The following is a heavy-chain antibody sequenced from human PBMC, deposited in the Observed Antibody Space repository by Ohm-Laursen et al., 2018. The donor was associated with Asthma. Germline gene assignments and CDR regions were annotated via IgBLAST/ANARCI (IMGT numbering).Heavy chain of an antibody. CDR3: ARLDWVQSMFDS. Sequence: PPGTLSLTCVVSGASVGDSTWSWSWVRQPPGKELQFIAYMSYRGGINYNPSLQSRVTLSIDTSKNQVSLRLISVTAADSALYFCARLDWVQSMFDSWGQGNLVTVSS. V-gene: IGHV4-59*02. CDR1: GASVGDSTWS. CDR2: MSYRGGI. J-gene: IGHJ4*02. D-gene: IGHD3-9*01.